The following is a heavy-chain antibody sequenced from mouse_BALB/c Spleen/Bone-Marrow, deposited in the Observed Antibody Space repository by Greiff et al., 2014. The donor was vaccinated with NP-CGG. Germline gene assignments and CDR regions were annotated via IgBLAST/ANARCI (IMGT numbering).Heavy chain of an antibody. CDR2: INPDNDGT. V-gene: IGHV1-14*01. CDR3: ARFGYYGSPYAMDY. D-gene: IGHD1-1*01. J-gene: IGHJ4*01. CDR1: GCTFTSYV. Sequence: EVKLMESGPEVVKPGASVKMSCKASGCTFTSYVLHWVKQKPGQGLEWIGYINPDNDGTKYNEKFKGKATLTSDKSSRTAYMELSSLTSEDSTVYYCARFGYYGSPYAMDYWGQGTSVTVSS.